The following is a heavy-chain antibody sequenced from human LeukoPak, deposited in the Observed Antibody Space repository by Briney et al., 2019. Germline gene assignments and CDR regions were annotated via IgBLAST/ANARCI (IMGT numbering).Heavy chain of an antibody. CDR1: VYTFTSYY. CDR3: ASAVDTAMVNRRVFDY. Sequence: ASVKLSRTPSVYTFTSYYMHWVRQAPAPGLEWMGISNPSGGSTSYAHKFQGRVTMTRDTSKSTVYMELSSLRSEATAVYCCASAVDTAMVNRRVFDYWGQGTLVTVSS. V-gene: IGHV1-46*01. J-gene: IGHJ4*02. CDR2: SNPSGGST. D-gene: IGHD5-18*01.